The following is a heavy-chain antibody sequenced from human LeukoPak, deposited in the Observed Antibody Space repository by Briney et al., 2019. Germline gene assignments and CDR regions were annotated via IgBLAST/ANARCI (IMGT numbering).Heavy chain of an antibody. V-gene: IGHV3-64*01. Sequence: HPGGSLRLSCAASGFTFSSYAMHWVRQAPGKGLEYVSAISSNGGSTYYANSVKGRFTISRDNSKNTLYLQMGSPRAEDMAVYYCARVALVRGSYLDYWGQGTLVTVSS. J-gene: IGHJ4*02. D-gene: IGHD3-16*01. CDR3: ARVALVRGSYLDY. CDR1: GFTFSSYA. CDR2: ISSNGGST.